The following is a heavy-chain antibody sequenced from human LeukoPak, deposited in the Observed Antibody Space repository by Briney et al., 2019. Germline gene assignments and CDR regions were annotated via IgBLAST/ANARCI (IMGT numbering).Heavy chain of an antibody. CDR1: GFTFSSYA. CDR2: INSDGDST. CDR3: VKTPYSSTWYVGDS. J-gene: IGHJ4*02. Sequence: PGGSRRLSCSASGFTFSSYAMHWVRQAAGEGLEYVSAINSDGDSTHYADSVKGRFTISRDNSKNTLYLQMSSLRPEDSAVYYCVKTPYSSTWYVGDSWGQGTLVTVSS. V-gene: IGHV3-64D*06. D-gene: IGHD2/OR15-2a*01.